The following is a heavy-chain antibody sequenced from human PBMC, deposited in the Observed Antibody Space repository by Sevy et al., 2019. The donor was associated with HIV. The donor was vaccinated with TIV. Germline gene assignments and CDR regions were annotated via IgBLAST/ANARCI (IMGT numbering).Heavy chain of an antibody. CDR3: ATERWGFFETSSRYLLPYFDS. J-gene: IGHJ4*02. Sequence: GGSLRLSCAASGFTFSSYSMNWVRQAPGKGLEWVSSISSSSSYIYYADSVKGRFTISRDDSKDTLYLQMNTLKTEDTAVYYCATERWGFFETSSRYLLPYFDSWGQGTLVTVSS. D-gene: IGHD5-12*01. CDR2: ISSSSSYI. CDR1: GFTFSSYS. V-gene: IGHV3-21*03.